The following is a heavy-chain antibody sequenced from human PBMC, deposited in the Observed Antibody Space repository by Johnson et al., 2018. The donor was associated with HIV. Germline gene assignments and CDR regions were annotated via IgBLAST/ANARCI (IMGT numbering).Heavy chain of an antibody. CDR1: GFTFDDYG. CDR2: IYSGGST. Sequence: QVQLVESGGGLVQPGGSLRLSCAASGFTFDDYGMTWVRQAPGKGLEWVSVIYSGGSTYYADSVKGRFTISRDNSKNTLYLQMNTLRAEDTAVYYCAKDDSPSGAFDIWGQGTMVIVSS. J-gene: IGHJ3*02. CDR3: AKDDSPSGAFDI. V-gene: IGHV3-NL1*01. D-gene: IGHD3-10*01.